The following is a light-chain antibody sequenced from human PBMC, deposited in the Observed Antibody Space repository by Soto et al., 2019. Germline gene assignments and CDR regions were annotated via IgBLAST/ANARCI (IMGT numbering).Light chain of an antibody. V-gene: IGLV2-14*01. CDR3: TSYTSSITYV. J-gene: IGLJ1*01. Sequence: QSALTQPASVSGSPGQSITISCTGTSSDVGGYNYVSWYQQHPGKAPKLMIYEVINRPSGVSFRFSGSKSGSTASLTISGLQAEDEADYYCTSYTSSITYVFGTGTKLTVL. CDR2: EVI. CDR1: SSDVGGYNY.